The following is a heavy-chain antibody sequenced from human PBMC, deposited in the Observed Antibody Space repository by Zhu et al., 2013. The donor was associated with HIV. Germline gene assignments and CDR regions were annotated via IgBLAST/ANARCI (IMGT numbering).Heavy chain of an antibody. CDR2: ISAYNGNT. Sequence: QVQLVQSGAEVKKPGASVKVSCKASGYTFTSYGISWVRQAPGQGLEWMGWISAYNGNTNYAQKLQGRVTMTTDTSTSTAYMELRSLRSDDTAVYYCASSLGVNNLVDIAVAGLDFDYWGQGTLVTVSS. J-gene: IGHJ4*02. CDR3: ASSLGVNNLVDIAVAGLDFDY. D-gene: IGHD6-19*01. V-gene: IGHV1-18*04. CDR1: GYTFTSYG.